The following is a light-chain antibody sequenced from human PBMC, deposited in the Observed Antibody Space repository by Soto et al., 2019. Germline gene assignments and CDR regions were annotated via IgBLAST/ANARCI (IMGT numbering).Light chain of an antibody. CDR1: QSIISY. V-gene: IGKV1-39*01. CDR3: QHSYSIPPWT. J-gene: IGKJ1*01. CDR2: SAS. Sequence: DIQMTQSPSSLSASVGDRVTITCRASQSIISYLNWYQQKPGKAPKLLIYSASSLQNEVPSRFNGSGSGTDFTLTISSLQPEDFATYYCQHSYSIPPWTFGQGTKVEIK.